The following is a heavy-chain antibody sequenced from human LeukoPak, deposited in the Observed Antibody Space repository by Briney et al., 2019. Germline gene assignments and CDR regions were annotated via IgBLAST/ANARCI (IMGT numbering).Heavy chain of an antibody. J-gene: IGHJ5*02. CDR3: ARVSMSRSNWFDP. V-gene: IGHV4-38-2*02. CDR2: IYYSGRT. D-gene: IGHD2/OR15-2a*01. CDR1: GYSISSGYY. Sequence: SETLSLTCTVSGYSISSGYYWGWIRQPPGKGLEWIGYIYYSGRTTYNPSLKSPVSLSIDTSKNQFSLELSSVTAADTAVYYCARVSMSRSNWFDPWGQGTLVTVSS.